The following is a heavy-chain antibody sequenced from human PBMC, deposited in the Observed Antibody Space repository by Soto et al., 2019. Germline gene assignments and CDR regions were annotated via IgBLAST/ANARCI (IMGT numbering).Heavy chain of an antibody. CDR2: IYPGDSDT. Sequence: GESLKISCKGSGYSFTTYWIGWVRQMPGKGLEWMGIIYPGDSDTRYSPSFQGQVTISADKSISTAYLQWSSLRSEDTAVYYCARTVVDDAFDIWGQGTMVTVSS. V-gene: IGHV5-51*01. J-gene: IGHJ3*02. CDR1: GYSFTTYW. CDR3: ARTVVDDAFDI. D-gene: IGHD2-21*01.